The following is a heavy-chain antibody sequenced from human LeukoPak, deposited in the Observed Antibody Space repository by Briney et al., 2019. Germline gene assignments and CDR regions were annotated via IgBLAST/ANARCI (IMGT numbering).Heavy chain of an antibody. CDR2: IYSGGST. CDR3: ARARSSSSWYSY. V-gene: IGHV3-66*01. J-gene: IGHJ4*02. D-gene: IGHD6-13*01. Sequence: GSLRLSCAASGFTVSSNYMSWVRQAPGKGLEWVSVIYSGGSTYYADSVKGRFTISRDNSKNTLYLQMNSLRAEDTAVYYCARARSSSSWYSYWGQGTLVTVSS. CDR1: GFTVSSNY.